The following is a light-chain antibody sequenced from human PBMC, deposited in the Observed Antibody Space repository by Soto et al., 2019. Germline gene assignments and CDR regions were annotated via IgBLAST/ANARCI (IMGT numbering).Light chain of an antibody. V-gene: IGKV1-5*03. CDR3: QKYNSAPGWT. Sequence: DIQMTQSPSTLSASVGDRVTITCRASRGISGWLAWYQQKPGKAPKCLIYNASTLESGVPSRFSGSGSGTEFTFTISSLQPDDFAIYYCQKYNSAPGWTFGQGTKVDIK. CDR2: NAS. J-gene: IGKJ1*01. CDR1: RGISGW.